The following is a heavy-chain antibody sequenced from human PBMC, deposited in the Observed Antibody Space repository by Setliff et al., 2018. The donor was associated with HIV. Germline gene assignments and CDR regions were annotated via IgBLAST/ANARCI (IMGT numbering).Heavy chain of an antibody. V-gene: IGHV3-49*04. CDR3: TRVRGSTAMIGYYFDY. J-gene: IGHJ4*02. Sequence: GGSLRLSCTASGFAFGDFPMSWVRQAPGKGLEWVDFIRSKAYGGTTEYAASVKGRFIISRDDSKSIAYLQMNRLKTEDTAIYFCTRVRGSTAMIGYYFDYWGQGTLVTVSS. CDR1: GFAFGDFP. D-gene: IGHD5-18*01. CDR2: IRSKAYGGTT.